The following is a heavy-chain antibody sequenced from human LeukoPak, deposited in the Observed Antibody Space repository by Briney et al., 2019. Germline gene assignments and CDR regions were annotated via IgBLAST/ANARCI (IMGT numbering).Heavy chain of an antibody. D-gene: IGHD1-26*01. CDR3: AREGGRYHKLDY. J-gene: IGHJ4*02. Sequence: ASVTVSCKASGYTFTGYYMHWVRQAPGQGLEWMGWINPNSGGTKYAQKFQGRVTMTRDTSISTAYMELSRLRSDDTAVYYCAREGGRYHKLDYWGQGTLVTVSS. CDR2: INPNSGGT. V-gene: IGHV1-2*02. CDR1: GYTFTGYY.